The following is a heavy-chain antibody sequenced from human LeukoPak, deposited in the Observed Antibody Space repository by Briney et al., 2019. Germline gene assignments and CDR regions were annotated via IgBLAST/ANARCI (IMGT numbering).Heavy chain of an antibody. Sequence: GRSLRLSCAASGFTFSGSAMHWVRQASGKGLEWVGRIRSKANSYATAYAASVKGRFTISRDDSKNTAYLQMNSLKTEDTAVYYCTRQGISYDYFNYGMDVWGQGTTVTVSS. CDR1: GFTFSGSA. D-gene: IGHD6-13*01. CDR3: TRQGISYDYFNYGMDV. J-gene: IGHJ6*02. V-gene: IGHV3-73*01. CDR2: IRSKANSYAT.